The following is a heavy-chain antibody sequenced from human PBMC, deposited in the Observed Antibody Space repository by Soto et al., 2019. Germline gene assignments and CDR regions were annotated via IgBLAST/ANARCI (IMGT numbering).Heavy chain of an antibody. CDR1: GFTFSTYA. V-gene: IGHV3-23*01. J-gene: IGHJ3*02. CDR2: ISGSGGT. D-gene: IGHD1-1*01. CDR3: ATGHNWNPMAFDI. Sequence: GGSLRLSCAASGFTFSTYAMSWVRQAPGKGLDWVSAISGSGGTYYAASVKGRFTISRDNSKSTLYLQMNSLRAEDTAVYYCATGHNWNPMAFDIWGQGTMVTVS.